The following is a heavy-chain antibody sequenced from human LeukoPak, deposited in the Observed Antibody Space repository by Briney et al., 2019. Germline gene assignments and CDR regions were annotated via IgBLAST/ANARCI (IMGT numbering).Heavy chain of an antibody. V-gene: IGHV3-20*04. J-gene: IGHJ4*02. CDR3: ARVVEDVVVVAALLRGYFDY. D-gene: IGHD2-15*01. CDR1: GFTLSTYW. Sequence: GGSLRLSCAASGFTLSTYWMNWVRQAPGKGLEWVSGINWNGGSTGYADSVKGRFTISRDNAKNSLYLQMNSLRAEDTALYYCARVVEDVVVVAALLRGYFDYWGQGTLVTVSS. CDR2: INWNGGST.